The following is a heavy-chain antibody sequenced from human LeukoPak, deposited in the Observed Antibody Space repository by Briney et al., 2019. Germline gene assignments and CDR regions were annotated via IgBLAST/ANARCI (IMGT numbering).Heavy chain of an antibody. V-gene: IGHV3-7*01. Sequence: GGSLRLSCAASGFIFSTYEMNWVRQAPGKGLEWVANIRQDGSEKYYVDSVKGRFTISRDNAKNSLYLQMSGLRAGDTAVYYCASFLSLTGVDAFDIWGQGTMVTVSS. J-gene: IGHJ3*02. CDR3: ASFLSLTGVDAFDI. CDR2: IRQDGSEK. D-gene: IGHD7-27*01. CDR1: GFIFSTYE.